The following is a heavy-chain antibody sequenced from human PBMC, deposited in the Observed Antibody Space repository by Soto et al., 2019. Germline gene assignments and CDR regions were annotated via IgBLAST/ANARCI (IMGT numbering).Heavy chain of an antibody. CDR3: AKTRGTTVPSGTRTFDY. CDR1: GFIFSHYA. V-gene: IGHV3-23*01. D-gene: IGHD1-1*01. J-gene: IGHJ4*02. CDR2: VAYNGDP. Sequence: DVQLLESGGGLAQPGGSLRLSCEASGFIFSHYAMTWVRQAPGKGLEWVSTVAYNGDPYSPDSVKGRFTISRDNSRNTVTLQMTSLRAEDTAVYFCAKTRGTTVPSGTRTFDYWGQGTLFTVSS.